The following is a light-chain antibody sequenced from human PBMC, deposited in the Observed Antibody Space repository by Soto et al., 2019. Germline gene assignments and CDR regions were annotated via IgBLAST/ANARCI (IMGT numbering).Light chain of an antibody. J-gene: IGKJ1*01. CDR3: QQYSSTPQT. CDR1: QSVLYSANNMNY. CDR2: WAS. V-gene: IGKV4-1*01. Sequence: DIVMTQSPDSLAVSLGERATINCKSSQSVLYSANNMNYLAWYQQKPGQPPNLLIYWASTRESGVPDRFSGSGSGTDFTLTIDSLQAEDVAVYCCQQYSSTPQTFGQGTKVEIK.